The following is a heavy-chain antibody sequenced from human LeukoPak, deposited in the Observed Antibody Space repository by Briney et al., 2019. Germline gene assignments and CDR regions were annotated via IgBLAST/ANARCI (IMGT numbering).Heavy chain of an antibody. V-gene: IGHV4-61*08. J-gene: IGHJ4*02. CDR1: GGSISSGGYY. Sequence: PSQTLSLTCTVSGGSISSGGYYWTWIRQPPGKGLEWIGYIHYSGDTKCNPSLKSRVTISVDTSKNQVSLQLNSVTAADTAVYYCAGYCGGGSCADSWGQGTLVTVSS. CDR2: IHYSGDT. CDR3: AGYCGGGSCADS. D-gene: IGHD2-15*01.